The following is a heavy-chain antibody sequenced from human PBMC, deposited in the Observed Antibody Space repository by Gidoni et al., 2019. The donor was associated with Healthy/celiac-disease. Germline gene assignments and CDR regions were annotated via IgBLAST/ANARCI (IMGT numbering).Heavy chain of an antibody. CDR1: GFTFSSSG. CDR3: ARDGDELWSGDYYYGMDV. J-gene: IGHJ6*02. CDR2: IWYDGSNK. D-gene: IGHD3-10*01. V-gene: IGHV3-33*01. Sequence: QVQLVESGGGVVQPGRSLRLSCPASGFTFSSSGMHWVRQAPGKGLGWVAVIWYDGSNKYYADSVKGRFTISRDNSKNTLYLQMNSLRAEDTAVYYCARDGDELWSGDYYYGMDVWGQGTTVTVSS.